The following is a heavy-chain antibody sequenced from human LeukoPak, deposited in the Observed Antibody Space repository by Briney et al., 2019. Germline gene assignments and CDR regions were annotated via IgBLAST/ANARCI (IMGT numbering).Heavy chain of an antibody. CDR3: ARVGGYGYYYYYYMDI. CDR2: INPNSGGT. V-gene: IGHV1-2*06. J-gene: IGHJ6*03. CDR1: GYTFTGYY. D-gene: IGHD3-22*01. Sequence: ASVKVSCKASGYTFTGYYMHWVRQAPGQGLEWMGRINPNSGGTNYAQKFQGRVTMTRDTSISTAYMELSRLRFDDTAVYYCARVGGYGYYYYYYMDIWGKGTTVTVSS.